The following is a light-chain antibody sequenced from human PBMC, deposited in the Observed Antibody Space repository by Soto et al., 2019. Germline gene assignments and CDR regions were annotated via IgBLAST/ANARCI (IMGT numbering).Light chain of an antibody. CDR2: DAS. CDR1: QSLTKY. CDR3: QQYGSSPWT. V-gene: IGKV3-11*01. Sequence: EIVLTQSPATLSLSPGERATLSCRASQSLTKYLAWYQQRPGQSPRLLIYDASNRATGIPARFSGSGSGTDFTLTISSLEPEDFAVYYCQQYGSSPWTFGQGTKVEIK. J-gene: IGKJ1*01.